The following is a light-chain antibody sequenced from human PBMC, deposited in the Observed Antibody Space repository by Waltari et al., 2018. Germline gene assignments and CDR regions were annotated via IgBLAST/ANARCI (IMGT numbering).Light chain of an antibody. CDR1: SSDVGPYRY. J-gene: IGLJ3*02. V-gene: IGLV2-11*01. CDR3: CSYAGDAVYM. Sequence: QSALTQPRSVSGSPGQSVTISCTGTSSDVGPYRYVSWYQHHPGKAPKVVKFDVRWRPSGVPDRLSGSKSGNSASLTVSGLQAEDEADYYCCSYAGDAVYMFGGGTKVTVL. CDR2: DVR.